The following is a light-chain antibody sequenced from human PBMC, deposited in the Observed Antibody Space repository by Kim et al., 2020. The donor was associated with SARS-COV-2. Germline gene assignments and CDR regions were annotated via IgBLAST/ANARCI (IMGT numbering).Light chain of an antibody. CDR2: SND. CDR1: SSNIGSNT. CDR3: AAWDESLNGL. V-gene: IGLV1-44*01. J-gene: IGLJ3*02. Sequence: QSVLTQPPSASGTPGQRVTISCSGSSSNIGSNTINWYQQLPGTAPKLLIYSNDQRPSGVPDRFSGSKSGTSASLAISWLQSEDEADYYCAAWDESLNGLFGGGTQLTVL.